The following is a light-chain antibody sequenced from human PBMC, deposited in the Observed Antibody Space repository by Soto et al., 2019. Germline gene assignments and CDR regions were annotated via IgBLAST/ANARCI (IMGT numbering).Light chain of an antibody. CDR1: QSVSRNF. CDR2: GAS. CDR3: RQYGTSLGFP. V-gene: IGKV3-20*01. Sequence: EIVLTQSPGTLSLSPGERATLSCRASQSVSRNFLAWYQEKLGQAPRLLIYGASKRATGIPDRFSGSGSGTDFTLTTSRLEPEDFSVYYCRQYGTSLGFPVGGGTKVDIK. J-gene: IGKJ4*01.